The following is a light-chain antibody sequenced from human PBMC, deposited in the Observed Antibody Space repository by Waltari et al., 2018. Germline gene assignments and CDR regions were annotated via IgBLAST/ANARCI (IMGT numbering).Light chain of an antibody. J-gene: IGKJ1*01. CDR2: AVS. V-gene: IGKV1-39*01. Sequence: DIQMTQSPSSVSASVGDSVTITCRASQSISIYLNWYQQKPGKAPKLLISAVSSLQSGVPSRFSGSGSGTDFALTISSLQPEDCATYYCQQSSRTPPWTFGQGTQVEIK. CDR3: QQSSRTPPWT. CDR1: QSISIY.